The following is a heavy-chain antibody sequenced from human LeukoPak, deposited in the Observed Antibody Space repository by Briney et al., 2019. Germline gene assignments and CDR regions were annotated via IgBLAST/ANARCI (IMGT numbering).Heavy chain of an antibody. CDR2: INTNDGGT. D-gene: IGHD6-19*01. V-gene: IGHV1-2*06. J-gene: IGHJ4*02. CDR3: ARTYSGWSPFDY. Sequence: ASVKVSCKASGYALTAYFIHWVRQAPGQGLEWMGRINTNDGGTDYAQKFQGRVTMTWDTSISTAYMELTSLRSDDTAVYHCARTYSGWSPFDYWGQGTLVTVSS. CDR1: GYALTAYF.